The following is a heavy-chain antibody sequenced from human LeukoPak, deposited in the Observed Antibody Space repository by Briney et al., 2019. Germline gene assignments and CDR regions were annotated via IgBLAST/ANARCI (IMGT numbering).Heavy chain of an antibody. V-gene: IGHV3-23*01. J-gene: IGHJ4*02. CDR2: ICERGGST. CDR1: GFTFSSYA. Sequence: GYLRLYCAASGFTFSSYALSWLRQAPGKGLKWVSGICERGGSTEYADYVKGRIIISTDTSKNTVYLQMNSRRVEDTAVYFCAKRGIVIRAVIIIGFHKEAYYFDYWGQGILVTVSS. CDR3: AKRGIVIRAVIIIGFHKEAYYFDY. D-gene: IGHD3-10*01.